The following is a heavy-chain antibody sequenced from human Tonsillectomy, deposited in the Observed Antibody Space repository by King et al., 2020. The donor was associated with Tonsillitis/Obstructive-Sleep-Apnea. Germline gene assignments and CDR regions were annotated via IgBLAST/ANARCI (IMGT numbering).Heavy chain of an antibody. CDR1: GGTFSSYA. J-gene: IGHJ6*03. CDR3: ARGGYCSSTSCYTYPLYYYYYYMDV. Sequence: VQLVESGAEVKKPGSSVKVSCTASGGTFSSYAISWVRQAPGQGLEWMGGIIPIFGTANYAQKFQGRVTITADESTSTAYMELSSLRSEDTAVYYCARGGYCSSTSCYTYPLYYYYYYMDVWGKGTTVTVSS. CDR2: IIPIFGTA. V-gene: IGHV1-69*01. D-gene: IGHD2-2*02.